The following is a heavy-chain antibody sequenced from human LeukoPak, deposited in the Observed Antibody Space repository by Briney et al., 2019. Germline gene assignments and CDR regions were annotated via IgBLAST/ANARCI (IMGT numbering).Heavy chain of an antibody. V-gene: IGHV3-7*01. Sequence: GGSLRLSCAASGFTFSSYWMSWVRQAPGKGLEWVANIKQDGSEKYYVDSVKGRFTISRDNAKNSLYLQMNSLRAGDTAVYYCARVQGLDFRWYFDLWGRGTLVTVSS. J-gene: IGHJ2*01. CDR2: IKQDGSEK. CDR1: GFTFSSYW. CDR3: ARVQGLDFRWYFDL.